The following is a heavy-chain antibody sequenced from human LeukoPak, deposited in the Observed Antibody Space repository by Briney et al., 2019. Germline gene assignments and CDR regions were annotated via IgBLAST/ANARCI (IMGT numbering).Heavy chain of an antibody. CDR2: ISSSGNTI. CDR1: GFTFSNYE. D-gene: IGHD3-22*01. Sequence: GGSLRLSCVASGFTFSNYEMNWIRQAPGKGMEWVSYISSSGNTIKYADSVKGRFTISRDNAKNSLFLQMNTLRAEDTALYYCARDYDSGGLDAFDIWGQGTLVTVSS. CDR3: ARDYDSGGLDAFDI. V-gene: IGHV3-48*03. J-gene: IGHJ3*02.